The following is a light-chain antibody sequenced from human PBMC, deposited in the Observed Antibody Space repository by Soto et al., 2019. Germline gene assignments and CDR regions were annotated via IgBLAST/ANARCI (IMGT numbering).Light chain of an antibody. V-gene: IGKV3-15*01. CDR2: GAS. J-gene: IGKJ5*01. CDR3: QQYNNWPPIT. CDR1: QSVSSN. Sequence: EIGITQSPATLSVSPGERATLSCGASQSVSSNLAWYQQKPGQGPRLLIYGASTRATGIPARFSGSGSGTEFTLTISSLQSEDFAVYYCQQYNNWPPITFGQGTQREIK.